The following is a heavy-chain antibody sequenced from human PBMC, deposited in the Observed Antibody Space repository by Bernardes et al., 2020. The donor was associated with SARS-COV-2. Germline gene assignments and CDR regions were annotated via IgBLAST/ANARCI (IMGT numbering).Heavy chain of an antibody. CDR3: GRLGGGGHKYDEFWSGQYGMDV. D-gene: IGHD3-3*01. Sequence: GGSLRLSCAASGLTVSWNSMSWVRQAPGKGLEWVSIIYSAGGTYYADSVKGRFTISRDNSKNTLNLQMNSLRAEDTAVYYCGRLGGGGHKYDEFWSGQYGMDVWGQGTTVTVSS. CDR2: IYSAGGT. J-gene: IGHJ6*02. V-gene: IGHV3-53*01. CDR1: GLTVSWNS.